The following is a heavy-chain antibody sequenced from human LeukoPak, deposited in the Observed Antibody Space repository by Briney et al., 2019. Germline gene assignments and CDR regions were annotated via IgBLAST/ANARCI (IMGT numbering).Heavy chain of an antibody. CDR2: VGHSGSA. Sequence: SETLSLTCAVSGGSFSAFFWRWIRQPPGKGLEWIGDVGHSGSADYNPSLKSRVTVSADPSKTQFSLKLTSVTAADTAVYYCATRGDYSDTSGNSYNALDIWGQGTMVTVSS. V-gene: IGHV4-34*01. CDR3: ATRGDYSDTSGNSYNALDI. J-gene: IGHJ3*02. D-gene: IGHD3-22*01. CDR1: GGSFSAFF.